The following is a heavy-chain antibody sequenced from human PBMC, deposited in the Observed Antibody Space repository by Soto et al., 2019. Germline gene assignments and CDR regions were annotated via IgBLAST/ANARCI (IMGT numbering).Heavy chain of an antibody. CDR3: ARGVTAGVDY. J-gene: IGHJ4*02. CDR1: GYSFSSLD. D-gene: IGHD1-26*01. Sequence: QVQLVQSGAEVREPGASVKVSCKASGYSFSSLDINWVRQTTGQGLEWMGWMQPRDGRTGYAQKFQGRVTMTRDTSINTAYTELSSLTSDDTAFYYCARGVTAGVDYWGQGTLVTVSS. V-gene: IGHV1-8*01. CDR2: MQPRDGRT.